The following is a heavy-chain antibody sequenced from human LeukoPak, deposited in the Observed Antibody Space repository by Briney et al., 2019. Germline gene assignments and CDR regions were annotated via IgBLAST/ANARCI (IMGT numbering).Heavy chain of an antibody. D-gene: IGHD6-19*01. V-gene: IGHV1-2*02. CDR3: ASLNSSGWSFDY. Sequence: ASVKVSCKASGYTFTGYYMHWVRQAPGQGLEWMGWINPNSGGTNYAQKFQGRVTMTRDTSTSTVYMELSSLRSEDTAVYYCASLNSSGWSFDYWGQGTLVTVSS. CDR1: GYTFTGYY. CDR2: INPNSGGT. J-gene: IGHJ4*02.